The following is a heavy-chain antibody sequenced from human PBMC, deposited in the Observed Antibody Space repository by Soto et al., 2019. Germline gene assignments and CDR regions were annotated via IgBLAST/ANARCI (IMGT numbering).Heavy chain of an antibody. CDR3: ARGSLGDTDYGMDV. D-gene: IGHD3-16*01. CDR2: IIPILGIA. Sequence: QVQLVQSGAEVKKPGSSVKVSCKASGGTFSSYTISWVRQAPGQGLEWMGRIIPILGIANYAQKFQGRVTITADKSTSTADMELSSLRSEDTAVYYCARGSLGDTDYGMDVWGQGTTVTVSS. V-gene: IGHV1-69*02. CDR1: GGTFSSYT. J-gene: IGHJ6*02.